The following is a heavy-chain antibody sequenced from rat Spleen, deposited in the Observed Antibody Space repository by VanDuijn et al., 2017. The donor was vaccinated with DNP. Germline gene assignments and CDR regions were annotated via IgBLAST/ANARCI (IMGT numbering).Heavy chain of an antibody. J-gene: IGHJ1*01. CDR2: ISTNGGNS. D-gene: IGHD1-1*01. CDR1: GFTFSKYG. CDR3: ARGVYYYSATYWYFDF. V-gene: IGHV5S13*01. Sequence: EVQLVESGGGLVQPGRSLKLSCAASGFTFSKYGMAWVRQAPTQGLEWVASISTNGGNSYYRDSVKGRFTISRDNAKTTLYLQMNSLRSEATATYYCARGVYYYSATYWYFDFWGPVTMVTVSS.